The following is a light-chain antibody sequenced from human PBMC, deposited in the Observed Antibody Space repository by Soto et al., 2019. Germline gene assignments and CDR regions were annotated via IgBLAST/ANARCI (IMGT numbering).Light chain of an antibody. V-gene: IGLV3-21*04. CDR2: YDT. Sequence: SYVLTQPPSVSVAPGKTARITCGGNNIGSKSVYWYQQKPGQAPVLVIYYDTDRPSGIPERFSGSHSGNTATLTISRVEAGDEADYYCQVWDSSSDVVFGGGTKLTVL. CDR3: QVWDSSSDVV. J-gene: IGLJ2*01. CDR1: NIGSKS.